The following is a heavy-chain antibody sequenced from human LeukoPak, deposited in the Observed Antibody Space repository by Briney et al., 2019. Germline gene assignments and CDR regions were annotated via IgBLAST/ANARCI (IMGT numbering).Heavy chain of an antibody. J-gene: IGHJ4*02. CDR2: IYSGGST. Sequence: PGGSLRLSCAVSGFTVSTNYMTWVRQAPGKGLEWVSFIYSGGSTDYADSVKGRISLSRDNSKNTLYLQMNSLRAEDTAVYYCARRGYGDYAPFDYWGQGTPVTVSS. V-gene: IGHV3-66*04. D-gene: IGHD4-17*01. CDR1: GFTVSTNY. CDR3: ARRGYGDYAPFDY.